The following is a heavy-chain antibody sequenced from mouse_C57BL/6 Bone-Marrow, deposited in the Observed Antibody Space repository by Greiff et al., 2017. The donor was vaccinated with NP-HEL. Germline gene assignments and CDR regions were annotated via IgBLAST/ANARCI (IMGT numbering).Heavy chain of an antibody. D-gene: IGHD2-3*01. J-gene: IGHJ4*01. CDR3: AREWLLHYAMDY. V-gene: IGHV1-75*01. CDR2: IFPGSGST. CDR1: GYTFTDYY. Sequence: VKLMESGPELVKPGASVKISCKASGYTFTDYYINWVKQRPGQGLEWIGWIFPGSGSTYYNEKFKGKATLTVDKSSSTAYMLLSSLTSEDSAVYFCAREWLLHYAMDYWGQGTSVTVSS.